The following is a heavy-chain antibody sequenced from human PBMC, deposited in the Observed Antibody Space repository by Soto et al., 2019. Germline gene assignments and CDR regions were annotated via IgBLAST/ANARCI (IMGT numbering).Heavy chain of an antibody. CDR2: ISYDGSNK. CDR3: EKAAQRSPSGY. J-gene: IGHJ4*02. D-gene: IGHD6-6*01. V-gene: IGHV3-30*18. Sequence: QVQLVESGGGVVQPGRSLRLSCAASGFTFSSYGMHWVRQAPGKGLEWVAVISYDGSNKYYADSVKGRFTISRDNSKNTLYLQINSLRAEETAEHYCEKAAQRSPSGYWGQGTLVTVSS. CDR1: GFTFSSYG.